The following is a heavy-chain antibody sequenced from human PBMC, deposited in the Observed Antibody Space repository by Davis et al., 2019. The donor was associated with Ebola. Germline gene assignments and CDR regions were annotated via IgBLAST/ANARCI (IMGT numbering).Heavy chain of an antibody. D-gene: IGHD6-13*01. CDR2: ISPYNGNT. J-gene: IGHJ6*02. Sequence: AASVKVSCKASGYTFTTHGISWVRQAPGQGLEWMGWISPYNGNTNYAQKLQGRVTMTTDTSTSTAYMELRSLRSDDTAAYYCARQLATRDRGYYYYGMDVWGQGTTVTVSS. CDR3: ARQLATRDRGYYYYGMDV. CDR1: GYTFTTHG. V-gene: IGHV1-18*01.